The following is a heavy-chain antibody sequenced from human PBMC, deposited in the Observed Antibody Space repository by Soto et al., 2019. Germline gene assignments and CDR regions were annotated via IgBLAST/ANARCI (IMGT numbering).Heavy chain of an antibody. V-gene: IGHV3-30*18. CDR3: AKDPFGNSVYYYYMDA. CDR1: GFTFSSYG. J-gene: IGHJ6*03. D-gene: IGHD1-7*01. CDR2: ISYDGSNK. Sequence: PGGSLRLSCAASGFTFSSYGMHWVRQAPGKGLEWVAVISYDGSNKYYADSVKGRFTISRDNSKNTLYLQMNSLRAEDTAVYYCAKDPFGNSVYYYYMDAWGKGTTVTVSS.